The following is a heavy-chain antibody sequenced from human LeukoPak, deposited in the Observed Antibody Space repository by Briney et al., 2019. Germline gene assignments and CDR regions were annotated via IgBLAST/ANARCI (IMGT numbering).Heavy chain of an antibody. CDR3: ARKISIFDGALGGTFDI. CDR2: IYYSGST. V-gene: IGHV4-59*08. CDR1: GGSFSGYY. Sequence: PSETLSLTCAVYGGSFSGYYWSWIRQPPGKGLEWIGYIYYSGSTNYNPSLKSRVTISVDTSKNQFSLKLSSVTAADTAVYYCARKISIFDGALGGTFDIWGQGTMVTVSS. J-gene: IGHJ3*02. D-gene: IGHD3-3*01.